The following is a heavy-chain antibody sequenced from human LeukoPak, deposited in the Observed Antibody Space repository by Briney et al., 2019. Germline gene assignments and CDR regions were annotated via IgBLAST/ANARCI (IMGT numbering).Heavy chain of an antibody. CDR2: INHSGST. CDR3: ARGRNYYGSGSPMDV. J-gene: IGHJ6*02. CDR1: GFTFTTYA. Sequence: GSLRLSCAASGFTFTTYAMGWVRQPPGKGLEWIGEINHSGSTNYNPSLKSRVTISVDTSKNQFSLKLSSVTAADTAVYYCARGRNYYGSGSPMDVWGQGTTVTVSS. V-gene: IGHV4-34*01. D-gene: IGHD3-10*01.